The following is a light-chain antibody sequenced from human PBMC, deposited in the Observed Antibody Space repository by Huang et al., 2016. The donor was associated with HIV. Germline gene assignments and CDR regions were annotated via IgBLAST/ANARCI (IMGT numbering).Light chain of an antibody. J-gene: IGKJ1*01. CDR1: QTSSTY. CDR2: AVS. V-gene: IGKV1-39*01. CDR3: QQSHTTTWT. Sequence: DIQMTQSPSSLSASVGDRVTITCRTSQTSSTYLNWYQPKPGKAPQLLIYAVSRLQSGVPARFSGSGSGTDFTLTITSLQPEDFATYYCQQSHTTTWTFGQETKVEIK.